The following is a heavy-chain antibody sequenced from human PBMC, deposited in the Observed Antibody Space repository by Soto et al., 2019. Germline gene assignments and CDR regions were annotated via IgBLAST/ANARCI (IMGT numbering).Heavy chain of an antibody. CDR3: ARDGRLEWLLRDYYGMDV. D-gene: IGHD3-3*01. Sequence: GGSLRLSCAASGFTFSSYSMNWVRQAPGKGLEWVSYISSSSSTIYYADSVKGRFTISRDNAKNSLYLQMNSLRDEDTAVYYCARDGRLEWLLRDYYGMDVWGQGTTVTVSS. CDR2: ISSSSSTI. CDR1: GFTFSSYS. J-gene: IGHJ6*02. V-gene: IGHV3-48*02.